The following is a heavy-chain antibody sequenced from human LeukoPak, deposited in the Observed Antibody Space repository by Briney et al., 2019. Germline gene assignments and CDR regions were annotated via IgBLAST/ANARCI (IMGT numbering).Heavy chain of an antibody. J-gene: IGHJ4*02. CDR3: ATETNGRHYDY. D-gene: IGHD1-14*01. Sequence: PGGSLRLSCTASGLTFSTSGLNWVRQAPGKGLEWVASIGPTGSDRYHADSIKGRFTISRDNANNFLYLQMNSLRAEGTAVYYCATETNGRHYDYWGQGTLLTVSS. CDR2: IGPTGSDR. CDR1: GLTFSTSG. V-gene: IGHV3-21*06.